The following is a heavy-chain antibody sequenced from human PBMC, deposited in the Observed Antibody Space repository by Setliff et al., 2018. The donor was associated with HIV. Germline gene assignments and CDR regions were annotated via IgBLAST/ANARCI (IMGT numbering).Heavy chain of an antibody. CDR1: GGSFSGYY. J-gene: IGHJ6*03. CDR3: ARTRSDVWSGYSPYYYYSMDV. Sequence: TLSLTCDVYGGSFSGYYWSWIRQPPGKGLEWIGEIHHSGSTNYNPSLKSRVTISVDTSKNQFSLKLSSVTAADTAVYYCARTRSDVWSGYSPYYYYSMDVWGKGTTVTVSS. D-gene: IGHD3-3*01. V-gene: IGHV4-34*01. CDR2: IHHSGST.